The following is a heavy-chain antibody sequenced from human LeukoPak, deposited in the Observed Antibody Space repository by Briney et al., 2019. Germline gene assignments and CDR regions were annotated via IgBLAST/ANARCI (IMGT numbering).Heavy chain of an antibody. CDR3: AQGPAALVAYFDY. CDR1: GYTFTGYY. D-gene: IGHD2-2*01. Sequence: ASVKASCKASGYTFTGYYMHWVRQAPGQGLEWMGIINPSGGSTSYAQKFQGRVTMTRDMSTSTVYMELSSLRSEDTAVYYCAQGPAALVAYFDYWGQGTLVTVSS. CDR2: INPSGGST. J-gene: IGHJ4*02. V-gene: IGHV1-46*01.